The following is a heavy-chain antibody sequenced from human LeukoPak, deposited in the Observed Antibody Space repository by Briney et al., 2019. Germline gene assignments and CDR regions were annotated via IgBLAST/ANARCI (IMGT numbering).Heavy chain of an antibody. Sequence: GASVKVSCKASGYTFSSYGISWVRQAPGQGLEWMGWISGYNGNTNYVQRFQGRVTMTTDTSTTTAYLELRNLRSDDTAVYYCARDIATVVHQDWGQGPLVTVSS. V-gene: IGHV1-18*01. J-gene: IGHJ4*02. CDR1: GYTFSSYG. D-gene: IGHD2-15*01. CDR2: ISGYNGNT. CDR3: ARDIATVVHQD.